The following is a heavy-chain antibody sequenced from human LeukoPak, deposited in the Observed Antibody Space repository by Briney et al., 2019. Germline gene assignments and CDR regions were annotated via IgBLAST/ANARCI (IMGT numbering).Heavy chain of an antibody. Sequence: GGSLRLSCAASGFTFDDLGMSWVRQAPGKGLEWVSDINWNGASTGYADSVKGRFTISRDNAKNSLYLQMNSLRAEDTALYYCARRVDGSGKYRGYYYYYMDVWGKGTRSPSP. J-gene: IGHJ6*03. V-gene: IGHV3-20*04. D-gene: IGHD3-10*01. CDR2: INWNGAST. CDR1: GFTFDDLG. CDR3: ARRVDGSGKYRGYYYYYMDV.